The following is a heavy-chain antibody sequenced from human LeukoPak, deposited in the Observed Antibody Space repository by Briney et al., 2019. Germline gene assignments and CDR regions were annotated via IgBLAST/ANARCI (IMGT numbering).Heavy chain of an antibody. J-gene: IGHJ4*02. Sequence: GGSLRLSCAASGFPVSSNYMSWVRQAPGKGLEWVSVIYSHGTTYYADSVKGRFTISRDNAKNTLYLQMNSLRAEDTAVYYCARSLGGTYDYWGQGTLVTVSS. V-gene: IGHV3-53*01. CDR2: IYSHGTT. CDR1: GFPVSSNY. CDR3: ARSLGGTYDY. D-gene: IGHD1-26*01.